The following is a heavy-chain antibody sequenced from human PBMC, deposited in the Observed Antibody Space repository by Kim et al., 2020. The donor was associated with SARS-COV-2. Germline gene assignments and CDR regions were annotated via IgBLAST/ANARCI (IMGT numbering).Heavy chain of an antibody. Sequence: GGSLRLSCAASGFTFSSYSMNCVRQAPGKGLEWISSISSSSSNISNADSVKGRCTISGDNDRASMYLQINSLRAEDTAVYYCASVLTSGWSYFDYWGQRTLGTVSS. CDR3: ASVLTSGWSYFDY. D-gene: IGHD6-19*01. CDR1: GFTFSSYS. CDR2: ISSSSSNI. J-gene: IGHJ4*02. V-gene: IGHV3-21*04.